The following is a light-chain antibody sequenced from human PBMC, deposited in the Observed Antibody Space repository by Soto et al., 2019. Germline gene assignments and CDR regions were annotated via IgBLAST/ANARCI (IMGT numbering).Light chain of an antibody. CDR2: AAS. V-gene: IGKV1-12*01. CDR1: QSISSW. J-gene: IGKJ3*01. Sequence: DIQMTQSPSTLSASVGDRVTITCRASQSISSWLAWYQQKPGQAPKLLIYAASNLQSGVPSRFSGSGSGTDFTLTINSLQPEDCATYYCQQDVTFPFTFGPGTKVDVK. CDR3: QQDVTFPFT.